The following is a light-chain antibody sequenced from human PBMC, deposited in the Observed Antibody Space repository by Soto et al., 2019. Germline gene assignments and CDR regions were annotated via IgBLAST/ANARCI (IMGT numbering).Light chain of an antibody. J-gene: IGLJ1*01. Sequence: QSALTQPASVSGSPGLSIANSCTGTSRDVGGYNSVSWYQQQPGKVPKLIIYDVNSRPSGVSTRFSGSKSGNTASLTVSGLQAEDEGDYYCSSYTPGGSYVFGTGTKLTVL. V-gene: IGLV2-14*01. CDR2: DVN. CDR1: SRDVGGYNS. CDR3: SSYTPGGSYV.